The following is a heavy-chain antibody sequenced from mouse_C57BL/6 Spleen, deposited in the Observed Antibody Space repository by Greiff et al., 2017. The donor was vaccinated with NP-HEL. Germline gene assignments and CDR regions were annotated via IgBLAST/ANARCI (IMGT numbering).Heavy chain of an antibody. Sequence: QVQLQQSGPELVKPGASVKISCKASGYAFSSSWMNWVKQRPGKGLEWIGRIYPGDGDTNYNGKFKGKATLTADKSSSTAYMQLSSLTSEDSAVYVCARSVITTVVARYFDVWGTGTTVTVSS. CDR2: IYPGDGDT. J-gene: IGHJ1*03. CDR3: ARSVITTVVARYFDV. CDR1: GYAFSSSW. D-gene: IGHD1-1*01. V-gene: IGHV1-82*01.